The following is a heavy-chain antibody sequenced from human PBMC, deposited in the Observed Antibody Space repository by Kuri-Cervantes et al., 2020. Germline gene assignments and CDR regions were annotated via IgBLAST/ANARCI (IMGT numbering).Heavy chain of an antibody. V-gene: IGHV3-48*03. CDR2: ISSSGSNI. Sequence: GGSLRLSCAASGFTFSSYEMNWVRQAPGKGLEWVSYISSSGSNIYYADSVKGRFTISRDNAKNSLYLQMNSLRAEDTAVYYCARAPLTFLDYWGQGTLVTVSS. J-gene: IGHJ4*02. CDR3: ARAPLTFLDY. CDR1: GFTFSSYE. D-gene: IGHD2-21*01.